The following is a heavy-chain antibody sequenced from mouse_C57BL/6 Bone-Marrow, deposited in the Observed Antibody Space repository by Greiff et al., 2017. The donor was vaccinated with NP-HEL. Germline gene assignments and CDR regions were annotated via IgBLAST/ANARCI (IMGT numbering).Heavy chain of an antibody. Sequence: QVQLQQPGAELVKPGASVKLSCKASGYTFTSYWMQWVKQRPGQGLEWIGEIDPSDSYTNYNQKFKGKATLTVDTSSSTAYMQLSSLTSVDSAVYYCARGIYYGYDGFAYWGQGTLVTVSA. CDR1: GYTFTSYW. CDR2: IDPSDSYT. J-gene: IGHJ3*01. V-gene: IGHV1-50*01. CDR3: ARGIYYGYDGFAY. D-gene: IGHD2-2*01.